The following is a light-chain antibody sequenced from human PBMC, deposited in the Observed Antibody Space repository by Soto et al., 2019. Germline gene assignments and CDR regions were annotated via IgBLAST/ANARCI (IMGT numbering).Light chain of an antibody. CDR3: MCYAGGNNWV. J-gene: IGLJ3*02. V-gene: IGLV2-8*01. Sequence: QSVLTQPPSASGSPGQSVTISCTGTSSDVGTHGYVSWYQQHAGKAPKPMIYDVTNRPSGVPDRFSGSKSVNTASLTVSGLQAEDEADYYCMCYAGGNNWVFGGGTKLTVL. CDR2: DVT. CDR1: SSDVGTHGY.